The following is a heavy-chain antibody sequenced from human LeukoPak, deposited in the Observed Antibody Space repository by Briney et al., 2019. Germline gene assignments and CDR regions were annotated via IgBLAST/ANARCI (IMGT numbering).Heavy chain of an antibody. V-gene: IGHV3-21*01. J-gene: IGHJ5*02. CDR3: ARAPDPGPLNWFDP. Sequence: GGSLRLSCAASGFTFSSYSMNWVRQAPGKGLEWVSSISSSGSYIYYADSVKGRFTISRDNAKNSLYLQMNSLRAEDTAVYYCARAPDPGPLNWFDPWGRGTLVTVSS. CDR1: GFTFSSYS. CDR2: ISSSGSYI.